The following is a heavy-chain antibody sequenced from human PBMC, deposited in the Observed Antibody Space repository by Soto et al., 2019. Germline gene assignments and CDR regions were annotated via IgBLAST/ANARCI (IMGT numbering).Heavy chain of an antibody. J-gene: IGHJ6*02. CDR3: ADPVPAATHYDYSNMDV. Sequence: EVQLLETGGGLAQPGGSLRLSCVASGFTFNYYDMSWVRQAPGKGLEWVSTISSTGVTTYYADSVKGRFTISRDNFKNTLRLQMNSLRAEDTAVYYCADPVPAATHYDYSNMDVWVPGTTVTVSS. CDR1: GFTFNYYD. D-gene: IGHD2-2*01. CDR2: ISSTGVTT. V-gene: IGHV3-23*01.